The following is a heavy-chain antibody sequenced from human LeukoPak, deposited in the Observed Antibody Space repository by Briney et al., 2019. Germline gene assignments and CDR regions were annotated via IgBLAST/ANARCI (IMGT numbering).Heavy chain of an antibody. CDR2: ITPIPGIA. CDR1: GGTFSSYT. D-gene: IGHD3-10*01. J-gene: IGHJ4*02. Sequence: GASVKVSCKASGGTFSSYTISWVRQAPGQGLEWMGRITPIPGIANYAQKFQGRVTITADKSTSTAYMELSSLRSEDTAVYYCARRSGSYMRDYWGQGTLVTVSS. CDR3: ARRSGSYMRDY. V-gene: IGHV1-69*02.